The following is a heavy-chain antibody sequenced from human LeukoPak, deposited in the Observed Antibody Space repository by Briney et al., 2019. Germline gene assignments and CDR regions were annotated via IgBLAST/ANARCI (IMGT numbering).Heavy chain of an antibody. CDR3: ARDSWDHDYGDPRHLFDI. CDR1: GGSISSGGYY. Sequence: SETLSLTCTVSGGSISSGGYYWSWIRQHPGKGLEWIGYIYYSGSTYYNPSLKSRVTISVDTSKNQFSLKLSSVTAADTAVYYCARDSWDHDYGDPRHLFDIWGQGTMVTVSS. V-gene: IGHV4-31*03. D-gene: IGHD4-17*01. J-gene: IGHJ3*02. CDR2: IYYSGST.